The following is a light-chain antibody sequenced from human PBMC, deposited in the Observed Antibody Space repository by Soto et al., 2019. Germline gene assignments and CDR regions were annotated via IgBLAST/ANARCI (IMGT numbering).Light chain of an antibody. V-gene: IGLV2-14*03. CDR2: DVS. Sequence: QSALTQPASVSGSPGQSITISCTGTSSDIGGYNHVSWYQQLPGKVPKLIIYDVSHRPSGVSHRFSGSKSGNAASLTTSGQPDEDADDYYCTYSAGSTPPYVFGTGTKVTVL. J-gene: IGLJ1*01. CDR3: TYSAGSTPPYV. CDR1: SSDIGGYNH.